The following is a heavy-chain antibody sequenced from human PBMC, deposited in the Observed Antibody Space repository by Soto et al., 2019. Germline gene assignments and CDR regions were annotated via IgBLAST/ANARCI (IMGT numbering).Heavy chain of an antibody. CDR3: VRDCLGPFAY. J-gene: IGHJ4*02. CDR2: IKQDESEK. CDR1: GFTFNSYW. V-gene: IGHV3-7*01. Sequence: EVQLVESGGGLVQPGGSLRLSCAASGFTFNSYWMSWVRQAPGKGLEWVANIKQDESEKYYVDSVKGRFTISRDNAKNSLYLQMNSLRAEYTAVYYCVRDCLGPFAYWGQGTLVTVSS.